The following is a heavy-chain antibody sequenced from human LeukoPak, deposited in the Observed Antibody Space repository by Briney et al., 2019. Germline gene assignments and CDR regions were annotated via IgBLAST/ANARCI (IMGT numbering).Heavy chain of an antibody. CDR2: ISSSSSYI. CDR1: GFTFSSYS. CDR3: ARDGTLNGAFGI. Sequence: GGSLRLSCAASGFTFSSYSMNWVRQASGKGLEWVSSISSSSSYIYYADSVKGRFTISRDNAKNSLYLQMNSLRAEDTAVYYCARDGTLNGAFGIWGQGTMVTVSS. J-gene: IGHJ3*02. D-gene: IGHD2-8*01. V-gene: IGHV3-21*01.